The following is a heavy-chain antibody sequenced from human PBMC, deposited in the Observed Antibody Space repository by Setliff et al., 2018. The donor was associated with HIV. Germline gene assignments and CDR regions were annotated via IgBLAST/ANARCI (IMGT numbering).Heavy chain of an antibody. V-gene: IGHV4-4*07. Sequence: SETLSPTCTVSGASVSSHYWTWIRQPAGKRLEWIGRVYPSGSVNYSPSFQSRVPMSIDTSKNQFSLTLTSVTAADTAVYYCARDQGESTWSYWFDPWGQGTQVTVSS. D-gene: IGHD6-13*01. CDR2: VYPSGSV. CDR3: ARDQGESTWSYWFDP. J-gene: IGHJ5*02. CDR1: GASVSSHY.